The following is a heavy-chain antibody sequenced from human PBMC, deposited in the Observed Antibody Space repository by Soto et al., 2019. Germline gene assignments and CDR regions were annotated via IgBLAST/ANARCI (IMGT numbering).Heavy chain of an antibody. CDR1: GFTFGVFG. V-gene: IGHV3-30*18. Sequence: QVQLVESGGGVVQPGRSLRLSCAASGFTFGVFGMHWVRQAPGKGLERVAVISNDGSRDYFADSVKGRLAISSDNSKNTLWLQMDRLRPEDAAVYYCTKESDHHFSTSKWGFDSWGQGTLVTVSS. CDR2: ISNDGSRD. D-gene: IGHD1-26*01. J-gene: IGHJ4*02. CDR3: TKESDHHFSTSKWGFDS.